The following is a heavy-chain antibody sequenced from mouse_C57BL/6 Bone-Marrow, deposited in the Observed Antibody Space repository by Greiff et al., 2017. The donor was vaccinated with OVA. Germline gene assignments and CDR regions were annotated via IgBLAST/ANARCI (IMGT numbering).Heavy chain of an antibody. D-gene: IGHD2-4*01. V-gene: IGHV1-82*01. Sequence: VQLQQSGPELVKPGASVKISCKASGYAFSSSWMNWVKQRPGKGLEWIGRIYPGDGDTNYNGKFKGKATLTADKSSSTAYMQLSSLTSEDSAVYFWAREGYDYDYYAMDYWGQGTSVTVSS. CDR1: GYAFSSSW. J-gene: IGHJ4*01. CDR3: AREGYDYDYYAMDY. CDR2: IYPGDGDT.